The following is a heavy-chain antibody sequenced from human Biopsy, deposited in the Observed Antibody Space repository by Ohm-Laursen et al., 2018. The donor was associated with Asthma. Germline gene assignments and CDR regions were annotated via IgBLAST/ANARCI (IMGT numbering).Heavy chain of an antibody. CDR1: GFTFSSYG. J-gene: IGHJ4*02. V-gene: IGHV3-30*03. D-gene: IGHD3-22*01. CDR3: TRREYSDSRISPLDL. Sequence: SLRLSCAASGFTFSSYGMHWVRQAPGKGLEWVAVISYDGSNKYYADSVKGRFTISRDNAKNSLYLQMNSLRAEDTAVYYCTRREYSDSRISPLDLWGQGTLVTVSS. CDR2: ISYDGSNK.